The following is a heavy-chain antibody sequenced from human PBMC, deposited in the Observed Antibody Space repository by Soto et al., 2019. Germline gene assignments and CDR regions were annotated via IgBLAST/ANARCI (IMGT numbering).Heavy chain of an antibody. V-gene: IGHV4-61*01. CDR1: GGSVSSGPYH. CDR3: MMSHGAY. CDR2: ISYSGTA. J-gene: IGHJ4*02. Sequence: QVQLQESGPGLVKTSETLSLTCTVSGGSVSSGPYHWNWVRQPPGKGLEWIGHISYSGTANYNPSLRGRVIMATDTSMNQFSLRLTSVTAADTAVYYCMMSHGAYWGQGALVTVSP. D-gene: IGHD2-8*01.